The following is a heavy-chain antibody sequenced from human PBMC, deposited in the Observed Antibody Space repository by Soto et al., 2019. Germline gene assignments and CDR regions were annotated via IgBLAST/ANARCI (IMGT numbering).Heavy chain of an antibody. CDR1: GFTFDDYT. CDR2: ISWDGGST. J-gene: IGHJ4*02. Sequence: GGSLRLSCAASGFTFDDYTMHWVRQAPGKGLEWVSLISWDGGSTYYADSVKGRFTISRDNSRNSLYLQMNSLRTEDTALYYCTRQINYICDFWGQGTLVTVSS. D-gene: IGHD4-4*01. V-gene: IGHV3-43*01. CDR3: TRQINYICDF.